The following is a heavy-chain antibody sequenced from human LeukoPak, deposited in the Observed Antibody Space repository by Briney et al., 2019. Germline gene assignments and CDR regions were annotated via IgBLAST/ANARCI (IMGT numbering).Heavy chain of an antibody. J-gene: IGHJ4*02. D-gene: IGHD4-23*01. V-gene: IGHV3-48*04. Sequence: GGSLRLSCAASGFTFSSYSMNWVRQAPGKGLEWVSYISSSSSTIYYADSVKGRFTISRDNAKNSLYLQMNSLRAEDTAVYYCARGRNAVVTIFDYWGQGTLVTVSS. CDR1: GFTFSSYS. CDR2: ISSSSSTI. CDR3: ARGRNAVVTIFDY.